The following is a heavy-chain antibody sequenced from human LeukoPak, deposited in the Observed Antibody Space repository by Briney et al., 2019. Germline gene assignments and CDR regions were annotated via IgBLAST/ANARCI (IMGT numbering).Heavy chain of an antibody. D-gene: IGHD3-22*01. J-gene: IGHJ4*02. CDR3: AREVSSYYDSSGRIDY. CDR1: GFTFSSYG. CDR2: IRYDGSNK. V-gene: IGHV3-30*02. Sequence: GGSLRLSCAASGFTFSSYGMHWVRQAPGKGLEWVAFIRYDGSNKYYADSVKGRFTISRDNAKNSLYLQMNSLRAEDTAVYYCAREVSSYYDSSGRIDYWGQGTLVTVSS.